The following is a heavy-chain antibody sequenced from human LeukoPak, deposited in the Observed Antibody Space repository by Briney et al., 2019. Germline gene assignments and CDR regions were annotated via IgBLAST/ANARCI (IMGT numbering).Heavy chain of an antibody. CDR2: INWNGGST. D-gene: IGHD5-24*01. J-gene: IGHJ5*02. CDR3: AREVNGYNQNWFDP. V-gene: IGHV3-20*04. CDR1: GFTFDDYV. Sequence: PGGSLRLSCAASGFTFDDYVMSWVRQAPGKGLEWVSGINWNGGSTGYADSVKGRFTISRDNAKNSLYLQMNSLRAEDTAVYYCAREVNGYNQNWFDPWGQGTLVTVSS.